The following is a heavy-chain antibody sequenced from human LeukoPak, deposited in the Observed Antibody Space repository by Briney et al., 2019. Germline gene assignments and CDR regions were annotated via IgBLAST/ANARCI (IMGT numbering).Heavy chain of an antibody. CDR2: INPNSGGT. CDR1: GYTFTGYY. V-gene: IGHV1-2*02. Sequence: ASVKVSCKASGYTFTGYYMHWVRQAPGQGLEWMGWINPNSGGTIYAQKFQGRVTMTRDTSISTAYMELSRLRSDDTAVYYCARGVSGGSLYGMDVWGQGTTVTVSS. J-gene: IGHJ6*02. CDR3: ARGVSGGSLYGMDV. D-gene: IGHD2-15*01.